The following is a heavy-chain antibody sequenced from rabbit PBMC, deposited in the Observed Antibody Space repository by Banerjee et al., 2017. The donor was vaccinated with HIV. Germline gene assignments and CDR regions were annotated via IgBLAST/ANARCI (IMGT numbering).Heavy chain of an antibody. CDR2: INTGSGGA. CDR1: GFDFSSNV. CDR3: ARGTDWGTRLDL. V-gene: IGHV1S47*01. D-gene: IGHD2-1*01. J-gene: IGHJ3*01. Sequence: QEQLVESGGGLVQPEGSLTLTCKASGFDFSSNVMCWVRQAPGKRPEWIACINTGSGGAYWAKGRFTISKTSSTTVMLQMTSLTAADTATYFCARGTDWGTRLDLWGSGTLVTVS.